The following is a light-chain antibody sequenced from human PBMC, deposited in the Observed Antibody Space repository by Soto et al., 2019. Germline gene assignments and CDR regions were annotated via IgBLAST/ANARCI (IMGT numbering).Light chain of an antibody. CDR3: QQYGST. V-gene: IGKV3-20*01. CDR1: QNLASKY. CDR2: GAS. Sequence: EDALTQSPGTLSLSPGERATLSCRAGQNLASKYLAWYQQKAGQAPRLLINGASSRATGIPDRFSGSGSGTDFTLTISRLEPEDFAVYYCQQYGSTFGQGTRLEIK. J-gene: IGKJ5*01.